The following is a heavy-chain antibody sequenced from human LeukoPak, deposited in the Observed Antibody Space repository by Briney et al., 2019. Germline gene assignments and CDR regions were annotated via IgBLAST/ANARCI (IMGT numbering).Heavy chain of an antibody. V-gene: IGHV1-18*01. J-gene: IGHJ4*02. CDR3: ARPGDFDY. D-gene: IGHD3-10*01. CDR2: ISAYSGNT. CDR1: GGTFSSYA. Sequence: EASVKVSCKASGGTFSSYAISWVRQAPGQGLEWMGWISAYSGNTNYAQKLQGRVTMTTDTSTNTAYMELRSLRSDDTAVYYCARPGDFDYWGQGTLVTVSS.